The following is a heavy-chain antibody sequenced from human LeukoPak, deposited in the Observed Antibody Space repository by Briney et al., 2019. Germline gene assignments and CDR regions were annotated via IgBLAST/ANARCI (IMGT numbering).Heavy chain of an antibody. CDR3: ASLPPPWTDYYYYYYMDV. CDR1: GFTFNNYE. V-gene: IGHV3-48*03. J-gene: IGHJ6*03. Sequence: GGSLRLSCAASGFTFNNYEMNWVRQAPGKGLEWVSYISSRGGTIYYADSVKGRFTISRDNAKNSLYLQMNSLRAEDTAVYYCASLPPPWTDYYYYYYMDVWGKGTTVTVSS. CDR2: ISSRGGTI. D-gene: IGHD3/OR15-3a*01.